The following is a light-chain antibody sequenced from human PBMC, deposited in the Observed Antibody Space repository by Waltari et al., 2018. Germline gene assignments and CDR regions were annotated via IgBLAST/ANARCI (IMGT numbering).Light chain of an antibody. J-gene: IGKJ1*01. CDR3: QHYNSYPWT. V-gene: IGKV1-5*03. CDR2: EAS. CDR1: QSISSW. Sequence: DIQMTQSPSTLSASVGDRVTITCRASQSISSWLAWYQQKPGNAPKLLMYEASSLESGVPSRFSNSGSETEFTLTISSRQPEYFTTYYCQHYNSYPWTFGQGTKVDI.